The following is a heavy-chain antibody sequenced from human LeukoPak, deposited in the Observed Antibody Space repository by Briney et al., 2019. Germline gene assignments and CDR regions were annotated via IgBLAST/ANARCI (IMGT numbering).Heavy chain of an antibody. Sequence: SETLSLTCTVSGGSISSDYWSWIRQPAGKGLEWIGRMWTRGSTNYNPSLKSRVSMSIDTTKKQFSLRLSSVTAADTAVYYCARDQSNALGRTSYDYWGRGTLVTVSS. J-gene: IGHJ4*02. CDR3: ARDQSNALGRTSYDY. V-gene: IGHV4-4*07. CDR1: GGSISSDY. CDR2: MWTRGST. D-gene: IGHD2-8*01.